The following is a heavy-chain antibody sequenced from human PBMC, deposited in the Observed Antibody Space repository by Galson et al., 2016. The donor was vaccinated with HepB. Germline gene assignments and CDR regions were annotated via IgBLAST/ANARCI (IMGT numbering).Heavy chain of an antibody. Sequence: SLRLSCAASGFTFSSCPMHWVRQAPGKGLEYVSGITNNGGLTTYADSVKGRVTISRDNSKNTLYLQMSSLRAEDTALYYCVKLINTIDRSYQYTLDVWGQGTTVTVSS. J-gene: IGHJ6*02. CDR1: GFTFSSCP. D-gene: IGHD3-3*01. V-gene: IGHV3-64D*06. CDR2: ITNNGGLT. CDR3: VKLINTIDRSYQYTLDV.